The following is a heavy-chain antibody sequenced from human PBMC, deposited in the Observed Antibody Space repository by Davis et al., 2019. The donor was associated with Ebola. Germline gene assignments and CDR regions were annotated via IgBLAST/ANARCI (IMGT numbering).Heavy chain of an antibody. V-gene: IGHV1-18*01. CDR1: GYTFTGYD. CDR3: AREGQQLGVSEY. J-gene: IGHJ4*02. CDR2: ISPFTHNR. D-gene: IGHD6-13*01. Sequence: AASVQVSCKASGYTFTGYDINWVRQATGQGLEWMGWISPFTHNRHFAQKFQGRLTMTTDESTNTVFMELTSMRSDDTAVYYCAREGQQLGVSEYWGQGTLVTVSS.